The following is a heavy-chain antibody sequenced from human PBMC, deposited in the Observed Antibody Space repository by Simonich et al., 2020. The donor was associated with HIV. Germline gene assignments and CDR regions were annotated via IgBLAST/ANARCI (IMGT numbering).Heavy chain of an antibody. D-gene: IGHD4-17*01. CDR1: GYSISSGYY. V-gene: IGHV4-38-2*02. Sequence: QVQLQESGPGLVKPSETLSLTCAVSGYSISSGYYGGWIRQPPGKGLEWIGSIFHSGSTYYNPSLKSRVTISIDTSENHFSVNLTSVTAADTAVYYGAREPTVAGWYFDLWGRGTLVTVSS. CDR2: IFHSGST. CDR3: AREPTVAGWYFDL. J-gene: IGHJ2*01.